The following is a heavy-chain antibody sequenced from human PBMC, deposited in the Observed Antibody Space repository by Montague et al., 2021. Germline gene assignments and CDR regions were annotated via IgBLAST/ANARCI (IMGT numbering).Heavy chain of an antibody. J-gene: IGHJ6*02. D-gene: IGHD1-14*01. Sequence: SETLSLTCSVSGASISDYYWSWIRQPPGKGLEWIGYIYYSRRTNYNPSLKSRVTISVDTSKNQFSLKLSSVTAADTAFYYRAVTNHYYYYGMDVWGQGTTVTVSS. CDR3: AVTNHYYYYGMDV. V-gene: IGHV4-59*01. CDR2: IYYSRRT. CDR1: GASISDYY.